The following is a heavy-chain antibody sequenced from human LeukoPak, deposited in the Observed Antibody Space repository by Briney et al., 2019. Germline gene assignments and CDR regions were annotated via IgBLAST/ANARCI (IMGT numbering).Heavy chain of an antibody. Sequence: PSETLSLTCAVYGGSFSGYYWSWVRQPPGKGLEWSGEINHSGSTTYNPSLKSRVTISVDTSKNPLSLRLRSVTAADTAVYYCAKFDLGDDAFDIWGQGTMVTVSS. D-gene: IGHD1-26*01. CDR3: AKFDLGDDAFDI. V-gene: IGHV4-34*01. CDR1: GGSFSGYY. CDR2: INHSGST. J-gene: IGHJ3*02.